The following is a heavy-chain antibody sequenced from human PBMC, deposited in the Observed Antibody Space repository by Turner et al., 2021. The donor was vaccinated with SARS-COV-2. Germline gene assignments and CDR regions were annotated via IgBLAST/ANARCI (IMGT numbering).Heavy chain of an antibody. Sequence: EVQLVESGGGLVQPGRSLRLSCAASGFTFDDYAMHWVRQDPGKGLDWVSGISWNSGTIGYADSVKGRFIISRDNAKNSLYLQMNSLRAEDTALYYCAKDTGRYDSSQTFAFDIWGQGTMVTVSS. V-gene: IGHV3-9*01. D-gene: IGHD3-22*01. J-gene: IGHJ3*02. CDR3: AKDTGRYDSSQTFAFDI. CDR2: ISWNSGTI. CDR1: GFTFDDYA.